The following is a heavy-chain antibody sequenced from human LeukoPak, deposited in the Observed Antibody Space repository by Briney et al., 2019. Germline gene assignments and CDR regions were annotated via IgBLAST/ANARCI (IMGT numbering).Heavy chain of an antibody. V-gene: IGHV3-15*01. CDR2: IKSKTDGGTI. D-gene: IGHD3-10*01. CDR1: GSTFSSYA. Sequence: PGGSMRLFCAASGSTFSSYAMRWVRQALGTGLEWVGRIKSKTDGGTIDYAAPVKGRFTISRDDSKNTLYLQMNSLKTEDTAVYYCNNREFWGQGTLVTVSS. CDR3: NNREF. J-gene: IGHJ4*02.